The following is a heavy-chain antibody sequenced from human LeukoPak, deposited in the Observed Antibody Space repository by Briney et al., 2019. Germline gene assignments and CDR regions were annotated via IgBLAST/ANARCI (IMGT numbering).Heavy chain of an antibody. J-gene: IGHJ5*02. Sequence: GGSLRLSCAASGFTFSSYAMSWVRQAPGKGLEWVSAISGSGGSTYYADSVKGRFTISRDNSKNTLYLQMNSLRAEDTAVYYCAKGCSAAAGISNWFDPWGQGTLVTVSS. D-gene: IGHD6-13*01. CDR2: ISGSGGST. CDR1: GFTFSSYA. CDR3: AKGCSAAAGISNWFDP. V-gene: IGHV3-23*01.